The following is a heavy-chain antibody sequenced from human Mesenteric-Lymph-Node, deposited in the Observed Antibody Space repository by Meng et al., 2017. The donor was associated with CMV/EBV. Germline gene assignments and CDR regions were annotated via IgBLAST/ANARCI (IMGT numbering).Heavy chain of an antibody. D-gene: IGHD3-9*01. CDR3: ARSSRILTGYSPFDY. CDR1: GFTFSDYY. CDR2: ISPSSSDT. V-gene: IGHV3-11*03. J-gene: IGHJ4*02. Sequence: SGFTFSDYYMTWIRQAPGKGLEWVSYISPSSSDTHYADSVKGRFTISRDNAKSSLFLQMNSLRAEDTAIYYCARSSRILTGYSPFDYWGQGTLVTVSS.